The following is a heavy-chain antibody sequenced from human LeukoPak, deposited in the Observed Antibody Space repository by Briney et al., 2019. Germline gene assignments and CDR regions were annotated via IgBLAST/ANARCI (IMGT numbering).Heavy chain of an antibody. J-gene: IGHJ4*02. V-gene: IGHV3-11*01. D-gene: IGHD3-22*01. CDR2: ISTTANTI. CDR1: KFTFSDYY. CDR3: ARGGYDYGDYYDSSGHYPPDY. Sequence: GGSLRLSCAASKFTFSDYYMNRIRQAPGKGLEWVSYISTTANTIYYADSVQGRFTVSRDNAKNSLYLQMNSLTAEDTAVYYCARGGYDYGDYYDSSGHYPPDYWGQGTLVTVSS.